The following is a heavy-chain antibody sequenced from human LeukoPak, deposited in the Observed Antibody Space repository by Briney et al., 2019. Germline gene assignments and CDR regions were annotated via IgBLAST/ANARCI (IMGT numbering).Heavy chain of an antibody. CDR1: GFTFSSYA. V-gene: IGHV3-23*01. Sequence: GGSLRLSCAASGFTFSSYAMSWVRQAPGKGLEWVSAISGSGASTYYADSVKGRFTISRDNTKNTLYLQMNSLRVEDTAVYYCAKDPAVANTARRFQHWGQGTLVTVTS. CDR2: ISGSGAST. CDR3: AKDPAVANTARRFQH. J-gene: IGHJ1*01. D-gene: IGHD6-19*01.